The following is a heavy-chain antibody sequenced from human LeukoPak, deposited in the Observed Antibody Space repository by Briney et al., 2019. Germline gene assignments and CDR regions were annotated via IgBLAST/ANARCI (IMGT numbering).Heavy chain of an antibody. Sequence: PSETLSLTCTVSGGSISSYYWSWIRQPPGKGLEWIGYIYYSGSTNYNPSLKSRVTISVDTSKNQFSLKLSSVTAADTAVYYCARVSLALDAFDIWGQGTMVTVSS. D-gene: IGHD3-16*01. CDR1: GGSISSYY. CDR2: IYYSGST. CDR3: ARVSLALDAFDI. V-gene: IGHV4-59*01. J-gene: IGHJ3*02.